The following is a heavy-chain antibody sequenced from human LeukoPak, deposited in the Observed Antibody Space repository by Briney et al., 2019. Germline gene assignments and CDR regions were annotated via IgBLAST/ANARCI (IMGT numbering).Heavy chain of an antibody. J-gene: IGHJ4*02. Sequence: PGASVKFSCKASGYTFTSYDINWVRQATGQGLEWMGWMNPNSGNTGYAQKFQGRVTMTRNTSISTAYMELSSLRSEDTAVYYCARGAAESSGWSSYFDYWGQGTLVTVSS. V-gene: IGHV1-8*01. CDR1: GYTFTSYD. CDR2: MNPNSGNT. CDR3: ARGAAESSGWSSYFDY. D-gene: IGHD6-19*01.